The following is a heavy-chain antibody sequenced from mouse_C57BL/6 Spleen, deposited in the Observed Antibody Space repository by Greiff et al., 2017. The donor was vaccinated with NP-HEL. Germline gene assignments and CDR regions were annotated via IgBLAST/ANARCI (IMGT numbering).Heavy chain of an antibody. V-gene: IGHV1-82*01. CDR2: IYPGDGDT. D-gene: IGHD2-4*01. Sequence: QVQLQQSGPELVKPGASVKISCKASGYAFSSSWMNWVKHRPGKGLEWIGRIYPGDGDTNYNGKFKGKATLTADKSSSTAYMQLSSLTSEDSAVYFCARHDYDFDYWGQGTTLTVSS. J-gene: IGHJ2*01. CDR1: GYAFSSSW. CDR3: ARHDYDFDY.